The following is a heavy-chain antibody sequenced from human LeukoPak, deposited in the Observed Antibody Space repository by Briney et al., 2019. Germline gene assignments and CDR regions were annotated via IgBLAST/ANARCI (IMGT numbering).Heavy chain of an antibody. CDR2: INWNGGST. V-gene: IGHV3-20*01. CDR3: AREAQGAFDI. J-gene: IGHJ3*02. Sequence: GGSLRLSCAASGFTVSSNYMSWVRQAPGKGLEWVSGINWNGGSTGYADSVKGRFTISRDNAKNSLYLQMNSLRAEDTALYHCAREAQGAFDIWGQGTMVTVSS. CDR1: GFTVSSNY.